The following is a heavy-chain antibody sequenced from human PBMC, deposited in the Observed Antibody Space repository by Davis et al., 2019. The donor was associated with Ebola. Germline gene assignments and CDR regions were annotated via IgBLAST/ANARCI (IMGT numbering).Heavy chain of an antibody. CDR2: ISGSGGST. Sequence: PGGSLRLSCAASGFTFSNYAMSWVRQAPGKGLEWVSAISGSGGSTYYANSVKGRFTISRDNAKNSLYLQMNSLRAEDTAVYYCARDWAYSSSSDYWGQGTLVTVSS. CDR1: GFTFSNYA. J-gene: IGHJ4*02. D-gene: IGHD6-6*01. V-gene: IGHV3-23*01. CDR3: ARDWAYSSSSDY.